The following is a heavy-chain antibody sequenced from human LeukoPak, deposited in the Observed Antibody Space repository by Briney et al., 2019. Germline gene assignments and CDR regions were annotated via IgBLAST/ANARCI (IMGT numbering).Heavy chain of an antibody. V-gene: IGHV1-24*01. J-gene: IGHJ5*02. CDR3: AGIVAGTNWFDP. D-gene: IGHD3-22*01. Sequence: ASVKVSCKVSGYTLTKLSMHWVRQAPGKGLEWMGGFDPEDGETIYAQKFQGRVTMTEDTSTDTAYMELSSLRSEDTAVYYCAGIVAGTNWFDPWGQGTQVTVSS. CDR2: FDPEDGET. CDR1: GYTLTKLS.